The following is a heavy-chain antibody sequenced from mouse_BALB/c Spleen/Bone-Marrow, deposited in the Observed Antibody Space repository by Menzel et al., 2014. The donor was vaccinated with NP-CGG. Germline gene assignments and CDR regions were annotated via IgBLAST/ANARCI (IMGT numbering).Heavy chain of an antibody. CDR3: ARNIEAYYVMDD. J-gene: IGHJ4*01. Sequence: EVQLVESGGGLRQPGGSLRLSCTPSGFNFPDFYMSWVRQPPGKALEWLGFIRNKAYGYTTEYSGSVMGRFSISRDNSQSILYLQMNTLRAEDSASYYCARNIEAYYVMDDWGQGTSGAVSS. V-gene: IGHV7-3*02. CDR1: GFNFPDFY. CDR2: IRNKAYGYTT.